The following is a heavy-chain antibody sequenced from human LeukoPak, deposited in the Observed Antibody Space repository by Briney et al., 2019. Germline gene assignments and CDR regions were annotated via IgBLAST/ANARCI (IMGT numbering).Heavy chain of an antibody. D-gene: IGHD3-10*01. CDR3: AKLPINSLDNYGSWTYRFDP. J-gene: IGHJ5*02. Sequence: GGSLRLSCAASGFTFSSYAMSWVRQAPGKGLEWVSGISGSGGSTYYADSVKGRFTISRDNSRNTLFLHMNSLRAEDTAVYYCAKLPINSLDNYGSWTYRFDPWGQGTLVTVSS. CDR1: GFTFSSYA. CDR2: ISGSGGST. V-gene: IGHV3-23*01.